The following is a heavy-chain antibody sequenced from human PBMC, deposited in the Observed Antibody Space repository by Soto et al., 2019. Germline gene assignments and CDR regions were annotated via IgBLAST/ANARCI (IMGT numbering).Heavy chain of an antibody. D-gene: IGHD2-2*01. Sequence: PGGSLRLSCAASGFTVSSNYMSWVRQAPGKGLEWVSVIYSGGSTYYADSVKGRFTISRHNSKNTLYLQMNSLRAEDTAVYYCARVKVVYCSSTSCYARYYYYYMDVCGKGSTVTGSS. CDR3: ARVKVVYCSSTSCYARYYYYYMDV. CDR1: GFTVSSNY. V-gene: IGHV3-53*04. J-gene: IGHJ6*03. CDR2: IYSGGST.